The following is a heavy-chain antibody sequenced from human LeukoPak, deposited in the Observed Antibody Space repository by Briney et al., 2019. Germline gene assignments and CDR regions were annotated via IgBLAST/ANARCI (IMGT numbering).Heavy chain of an antibody. D-gene: IGHD6-19*01. V-gene: IGHV3-48*02. J-gene: IGHJ4*02. CDR3: ARVLKGVAVAGWGFDY. CDR2: ISSSSSTI. CDR1: GFTFSSYS. Sequence: GGSLRLSCAASGFTFSSYSMNWVRQAPGKGLGWVSYISSSSSTIYYADSVKGRFTISRDNAKNSLYLQMNSLRDEDTAVYYCARVLKGVAVAGWGFDYWGQGTLVTVSS.